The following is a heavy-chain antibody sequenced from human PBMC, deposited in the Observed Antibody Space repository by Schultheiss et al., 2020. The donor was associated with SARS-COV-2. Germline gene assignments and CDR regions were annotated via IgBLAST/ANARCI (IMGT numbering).Heavy chain of an antibody. D-gene: IGHD6-13*01. J-gene: IGHJ4*02. CDR2: INHSGST. CDR3: ARVGIAAAGGDY. CDR1: GGSFSGYY. Sequence: SETLSLTCAVYGGSFSGYYWGWIRQPPGKGLEWIGEINHSGSTNYNPSLKSRVTISVDTSKNQFSLKLSSVTAADTAVYYCARVGIAAAGGDYWGQGTLVTVSS. V-gene: IGHV4-34*01.